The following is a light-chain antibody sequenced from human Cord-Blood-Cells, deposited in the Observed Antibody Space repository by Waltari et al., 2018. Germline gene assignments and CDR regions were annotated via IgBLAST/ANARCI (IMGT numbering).Light chain of an antibody. CDR3: QQSYSTPIT. V-gene: IGKV1-39*01. J-gene: IGKJ5*01. CDR1: QSISSY. CDR2: AAS. Sequence: DIQMTHSPSSLSASVGDSVTITCRASQSISSYVNWYQQKPGKAPKLLIYAASSLQSGVPSRFSGSGSVTDFTLTISSLQPEDFATYYCQQSYSTPITFGQGTRLEIK.